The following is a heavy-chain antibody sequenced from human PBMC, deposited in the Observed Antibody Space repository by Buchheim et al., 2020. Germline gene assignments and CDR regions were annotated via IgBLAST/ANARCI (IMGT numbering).Heavy chain of an antibody. D-gene: IGHD3-22*01. CDR3: ARDPSSGYYCYFHY. V-gene: IGHV3-30-3*01. Sequence: QVQLVESGGGVVQPGRSLRLSCAASGFTFSSYAMHWVRQAPGKGLEWVAVISYDGSNKYYADSVKGRFTISRDNSKNTLYLQMNSLRAEDTAVYYCARDPSSGYYCYFHYWGQGTL. J-gene: IGHJ4*02. CDR1: GFTFSSYA. CDR2: ISYDGSNK.